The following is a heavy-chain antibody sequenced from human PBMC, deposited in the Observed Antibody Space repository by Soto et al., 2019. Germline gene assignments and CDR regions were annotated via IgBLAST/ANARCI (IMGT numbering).Heavy chain of an antibody. D-gene: IGHD2-2*01. Sequence: ASVKVSCKASGYTFTSYYMHWVRQAPGQGLEWMGIINPSGGSTSYAQKFQGRVTITRDTSASTAYMELSSLRSEDTAVYYCAKDGGPAYCNSPGCSAEHFDYWGQGTQVTVSS. J-gene: IGHJ4*02. CDR1: GYTFTSYY. V-gene: IGHV1-46*01. CDR3: AKDGGPAYCNSPGCSAEHFDY. CDR2: INPSGGST.